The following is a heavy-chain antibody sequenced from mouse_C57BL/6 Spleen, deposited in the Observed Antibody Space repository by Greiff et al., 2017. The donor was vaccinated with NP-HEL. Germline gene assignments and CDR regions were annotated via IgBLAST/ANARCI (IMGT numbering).Heavy chain of an antibody. Sequence: EVQLQQSGPVLVKPGASVKMSCKASGYTFTDYYMNWVKQSHGKSLEWIGVLNPYNGGTSYNQKFKGKATLTVDKSSSTAYMELNSLTSEDSAVYYCARKGNYDQGAMDYWGQGTSVTVSS. D-gene: IGHD2-4*01. CDR1: GYTFTDYY. V-gene: IGHV1-19*01. J-gene: IGHJ4*01. CDR3: ARKGNYDQGAMDY. CDR2: LNPYNGGT.